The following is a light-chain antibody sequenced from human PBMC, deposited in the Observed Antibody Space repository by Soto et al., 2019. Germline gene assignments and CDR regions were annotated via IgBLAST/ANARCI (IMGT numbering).Light chain of an antibody. CDR1: QSVSSN. V-gene: IGKV3-15*01. CDR3: QQYDYWPLT. CDR2: NPS. J-gene: IGKJ4*01. Sequence: EIVMTQSPANLSVSPGERATLSCGASQSVSSNLAWYQQKPGQAPKLLLYNPSTRATGIPSRFSGSGSGTEFTLTISSLQSEDFANDYCQQYDYWPLTFGGWTKVEIK.